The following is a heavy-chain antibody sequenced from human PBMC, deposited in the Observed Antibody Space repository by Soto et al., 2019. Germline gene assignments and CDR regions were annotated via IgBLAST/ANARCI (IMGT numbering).Heavy chain of an antibody. CDR3: AKRVEYSSSTHYFDY. CDR2: ISDSGGST. CDR1: GFTFSGYA. Sequence: EVQLLESGGGLVQPGGSLRVACAASGFTFSGYAMSWVRQPPGKGLEWVSAISDSGGSTYYADSVKGRFTISRDNSKNTLYLQMNSLRAEDTAVYYSAKRVEYSSSTHYFDYWGQGTLVTVSS. D-gene: IGHD6-6*01. V-gene: IGHV3-23*01. J-gene: IGHJ4*02.